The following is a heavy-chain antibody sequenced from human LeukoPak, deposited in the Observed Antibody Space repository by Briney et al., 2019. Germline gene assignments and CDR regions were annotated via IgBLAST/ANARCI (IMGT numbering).Heavy chain of an antibody. CDR2: INHSGST. CDR1: GGSFSGYY. V-gene: IGHV4-34*01. D-gene: IGHD2-15*01. CDR3: ARDVGPRAAHAWFDP. J-gene: IGHJ5*02. Sequence: SETLSLTCAVYGGSFSGYYWSWIRQPPGKGLEWIGEINHSGSTNYNPSLKSRVTISVDTSKNQFSLKLSSVTAADTAVYYCARDVGPRAAHAWFDPWGQGTLVTVSS.